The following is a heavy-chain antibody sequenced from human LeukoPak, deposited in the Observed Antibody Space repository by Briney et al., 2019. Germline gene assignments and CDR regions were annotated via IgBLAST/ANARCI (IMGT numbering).Heavy chain of an antibody. CDR1: GYTFNNXX. CDR2: XXXNTXXP. V-gene: IGHV7-4-1*02. D-gene: IGHD4-17*01. CDR3: ARXNNDGDYLGVGFDY. Sequence: ASVKVSCKASGYTFNNXXMNWVRQAPGQGXXXXXXXXXNTXXPTXXXXXXXXXXXSLXXSVRTAYLQXSSLKAADTAVYYCARXNNDGDYLGVGFDYWGQGTLVTVSS. J-gene: IGHJ4*02.